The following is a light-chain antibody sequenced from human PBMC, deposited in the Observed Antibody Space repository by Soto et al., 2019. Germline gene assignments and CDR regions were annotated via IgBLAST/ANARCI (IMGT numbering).Light chain of an antibody. CDR1: SSDVGTYNH. CDR2: EVS. CDR3: CSYTTSSTLV. V-gene: IGLV2-14*01. J-gene: IGLJ1*01. Sequence: QSALTQPASVSGSPGQSITISCTGTSSDVGTYNHVSWYQQHPGKAPQLIIYEVSNRPSGLSNRFSASKSGNTASLTISGLQAEDDADYYCCSYTTSSTLVFGTGTKVTV.